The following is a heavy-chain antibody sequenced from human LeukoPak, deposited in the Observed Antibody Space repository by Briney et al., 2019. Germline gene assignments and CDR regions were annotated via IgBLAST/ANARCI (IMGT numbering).Heavy chain of an antibody. Sequence: GGSLRLSCAASGFTFSSYGMHWVRQAPGKGLEWVAVISYDGSNKYYADSVKGRFTISRDNSKNTLYLQMNSLRAEDTAVYYCAKGVYYGSGSYSYYYYGMDVWGQGTTVTVSS. CDR3: AKGVYYGSGSYSYYYYGMDV. D-gene: IGHD3-10*01. V-gene: IGHV3-30*18. CDR1: GFTFSSYG. CDR2: ISYDGSNK. J-gene: IGHJ6*02.